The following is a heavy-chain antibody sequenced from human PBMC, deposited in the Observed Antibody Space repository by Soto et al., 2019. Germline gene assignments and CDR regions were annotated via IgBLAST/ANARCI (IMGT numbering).Heavy chain of an antibody. J-gene: IGHJ4*02. D-gene: IGHD3-22*01. Sequence: GGSLRLSCAASGFTFSSYAMSWVRQAPGKGLEWVSAISGSGGSTYYADSVKGRFTIPRDNSKNTLYLQMNNLRAEDTAVYYCAKQSDYYDSSGPNYWGQGTLVTVSS. CDR3: AKQSDYYDSSGPNY. CDR1: GFTFSSYA. V-gene: IGHV3-23*01. CDR2: ISGSGGST.